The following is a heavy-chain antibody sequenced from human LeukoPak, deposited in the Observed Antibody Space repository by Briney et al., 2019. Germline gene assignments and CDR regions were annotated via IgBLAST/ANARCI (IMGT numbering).Heavy chain of an antibody. CDR2: IKSKNDGGTT. V-gene: IGHV3-15*01. CDR1: GFTFSNAW. Sequence: GGSLRLSCAASGFTFSNAWMSWVRQAPGKGVEWVGRIKSKNDGGTTDYAAPVKGKFNNSREEKKNKLYLQMSSLKTEDTAVYYCTTDGEWELPTAAFDIWGQGTMVTVSS. D-gene: IGHD1-26*01. J-gene: IGHJ3*02. CDR3: TTDGEWELPTAAFDI.